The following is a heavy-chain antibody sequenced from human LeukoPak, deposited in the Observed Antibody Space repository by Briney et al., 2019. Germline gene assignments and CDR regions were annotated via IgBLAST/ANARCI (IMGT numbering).Heavy chain of an antibody. J-gene: IGHJ4*02. Sequence: ASVKVSCKASGYTFTGYYMHWVRQAPGQGLEWMGWINPNSGGTNYAQKFQGWVTMTRDTSISTAYMELRSLRSDDTAVYYCASYPGDGYNSFDYWDQGTLVTVSS. CDR2: INPNSGGT. CDR3: ASYPGDGYNSFDY. V-gene: IGHV1-2*04. CDR1: GYTFTGYY. D-gene: IGHD5-24*01.